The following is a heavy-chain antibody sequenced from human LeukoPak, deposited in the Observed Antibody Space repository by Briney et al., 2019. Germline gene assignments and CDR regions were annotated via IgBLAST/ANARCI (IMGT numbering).Heavy chain of an antibody. CDR3: AKNCGSGSSVKYYYYMDV. CDR1: GFTFSSYA. V-gene: IGHV3-23*01. Sequence: GGSLRLSCAASGFTFSSYAMSWVRQAPKKGLEWVSVISASGSSTYYADSVKGRFTISRDNSKNTLYLQMNSLRADDTAVYYCAKNCGSGSSVKYYYYMDVWGKGTTVTVSS. J-gene: IGHJ6*03. CDR2: ISASGSST. D-gene: IGHD3-10*01.